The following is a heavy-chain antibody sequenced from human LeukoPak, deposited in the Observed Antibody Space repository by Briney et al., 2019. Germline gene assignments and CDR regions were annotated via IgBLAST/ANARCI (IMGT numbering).Heavy chain of an antibody. D-gene: IGHD6-13*01. CDR3: ARDPLGYSSSWYWFDP. Sequence: PSETLSLTCEVYGGSFSGYSWSWVRQAPGKGLEWVANIKQDGSEKYYVDSVKGRFTISRDNAKNSLYLQMNSLRAEDTAVYYCARDPLGYSSSWYWFDPWGQGTLVTVSS. J-gene: IGHJ5*02. CDR2: IKQDGSEK. V-gene: IGHV3-7*01. CDR1: GGSFSGYS.